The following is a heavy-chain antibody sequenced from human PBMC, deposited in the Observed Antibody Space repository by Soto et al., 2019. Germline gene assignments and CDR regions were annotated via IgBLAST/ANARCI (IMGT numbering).Heavy chain of an antibody. CDR3: ARANPIYDFWSGYYY. CDR2: ISYDGSNK. J-gene: IGHJ4*02. CDR1: AFTFSSYA. V-gene: IGHV3-30-3*01. D-gene: IGHD3-3*01. Sequence: QFHLVESGGGVVQPGRSLRLSCAASAFTFSSYAMHWVRQAPGKGLEWVAVISYDGSNKYYADSVKGRFTISRDNSKNTLYLQLNSLRGEDTAVYYCARANPIYDFWSGYYYWGQGTLVTVSS.